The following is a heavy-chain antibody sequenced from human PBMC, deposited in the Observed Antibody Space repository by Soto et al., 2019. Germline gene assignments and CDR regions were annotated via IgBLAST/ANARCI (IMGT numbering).Heavy chain of an antibody. D-gene: IGHD3-10*01. V-gene: IGHV1-3*01. CDR1: GYTFTNYA. Sequence: QVQLVQSGAEVKKPGASMKVSCRASGYTFTNYAMQWARQAPGQTLEWMGWINAGNGNTKYSQKFQGGITITRDTTASTAYLDLSSLRSEDTAVYYCARGIWTMARGAYYFDSWGQGTLVTVSS. CDR2: INAGNGNT. J-gene: IGHJ4*02. CDR3: ARGIWTMARGAYYFDS.